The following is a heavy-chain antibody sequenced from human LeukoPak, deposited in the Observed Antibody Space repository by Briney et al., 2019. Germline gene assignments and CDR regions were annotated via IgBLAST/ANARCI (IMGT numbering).Heavy chain of an antibody. CDR2: IYYSGST. CDR3: ARENYYDSSGYYPYYFDY. V-gene: IGHV4-30-4*01. D-gene: IGHD3-22*01. J-gene: IGHJ4*02. Sequence: ASETLSLTCTVSGGSISSGDYYWSWIRQPPGKGLEWIGYIYYSGSTYYNPSLKSRFTISVDTSKNQFSLKLSSVTAADTAVYYCARENYYDSSGYYPYYFDYWGQGTLVTVSS. CDR1: GGSISSGDYY.